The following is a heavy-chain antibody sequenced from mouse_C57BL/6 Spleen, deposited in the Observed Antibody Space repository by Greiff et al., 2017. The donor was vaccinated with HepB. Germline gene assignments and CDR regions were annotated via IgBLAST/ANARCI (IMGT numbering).Heavy chain of an antibody. J-gene: IGHJ2*01. CDR3: ARQPSNYDYEDY. D-gene: IGHD2-4*01. Sequence: QVHVKQPGAELVKPGASVKLSCKASGYTFTSYWMQWVKQRPGQGLEWIGEIDPSDSYTNYNQKFKGKATLTVDTSSSTAYMQLSSLTSEDSAVYYCARQPSNYDYEDYWGQGTTLTVSS. CDR2: IDPSDSYT. V-gene: IGHV1-50*01. CDR1: GYTFTSYW.